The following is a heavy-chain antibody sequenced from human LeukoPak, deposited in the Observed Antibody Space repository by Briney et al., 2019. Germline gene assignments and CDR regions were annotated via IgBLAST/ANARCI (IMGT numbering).Heavy chain of an antibody. CDR3: ARPRSGYDFWSGYYGAFDY. Sequence: GESLQISCQGSGYSFTSYWIGWVRQMPGKGLEWMGIIYPGDSDTRYSPSFQGQVTISADKSISTAYLQWSSLKASDTAIYYCARPRSGYDFWSGYYGAFDYWGQGTLVTVSS. D-gene: IGHD3-3*01. V-gene: IGHV5-51*01. J-gene: IGHJ4*02. CDR2: IYPGDSDT. CDR1: GYSFTSYW.